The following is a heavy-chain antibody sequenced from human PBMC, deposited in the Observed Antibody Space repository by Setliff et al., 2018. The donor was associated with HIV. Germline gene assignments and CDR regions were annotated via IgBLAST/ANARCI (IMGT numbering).Heavy chain of an antibody. CDR1: EYSFTNYW. Sequence: PGESLKISCQGSEYSFTNYWVGWVRQMPDKGLEWLGLIWPVDSDTIYNPSFQGQVTLSADKSISTVYLQWSRLRAPDTAMYYCARLSKYYDFWTPDSWGQGTLVTAPQ. CDR2: IWPVDSDT. CDR3: ARLSKYYDFWTPDS. V-gene: IGHV5-51*01. D-gene: IGHD3-3*01. J-gene: IGHJ4*02.